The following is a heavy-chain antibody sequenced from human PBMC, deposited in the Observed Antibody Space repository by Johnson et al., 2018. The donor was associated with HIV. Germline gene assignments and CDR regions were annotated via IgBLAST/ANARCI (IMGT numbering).Heavy chain of an antibody. V-gene: IGHV3-30*18. CDR2: VSYDGSYK. CDR3: AKDLRIFDWFNAYDAFDI. Sequence: QVQLVESGGGVVQPGRSLRLSCAASGFTFSNYGMHWVRQAPGKGLEWVAVVSYDGSYKDYADSVKGRFTISRDNSKNTLFLQMNSLRADDTAVYYCAKDLRIFDWFNAYDAFDIWGQGTMVTVSS. CDR1: GFTFSNYG. D-gene: IGHD3-9*01. J-gene: IGHJ3*02.